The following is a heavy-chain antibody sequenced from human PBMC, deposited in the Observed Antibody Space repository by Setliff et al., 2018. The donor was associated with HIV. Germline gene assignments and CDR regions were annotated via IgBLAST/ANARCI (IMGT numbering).Heavy chain of an antibody. J-gene: IGHJ4*02. V-gene: IGHV3-7*01. Sequence: GGSLRLSCIVSGYSFSTYWISWVRQAPGMGPEWVANMKGDGTETSYADSVKGRFAISRDNAKRSLFLQMNSLRGEDTAVYYCARYFRDGSYNDYWGQGTLVTVSS. CDR2: MKGDGTET. CDR1: GYSFSTYW. D-gene: IGHD3-10*01. CDR3: ARYFRDGSYNDY.